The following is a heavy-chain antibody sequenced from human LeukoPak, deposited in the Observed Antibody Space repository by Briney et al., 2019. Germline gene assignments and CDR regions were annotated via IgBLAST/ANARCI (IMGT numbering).Heavy chain of an antibody. J-gene: IGHJ4*02. Sequence: ASVKVSCKASGYTFTSYGISWVRQAPGQRLEWMGWISAYNGNTNYAQKLQGRVTMTTDTSTSTAYMELRSLRSDDTAVYYCARDYTYYYDSSGYPFDYWGQGTLVTVSS. CDR3: ARDYTYYYDSSGYPFDY. CDR2: ISAYNGNT. CDR1: GYTFTSYG. V-gene: IGHV1-18*01. D-gene: IGHD3-22*01.